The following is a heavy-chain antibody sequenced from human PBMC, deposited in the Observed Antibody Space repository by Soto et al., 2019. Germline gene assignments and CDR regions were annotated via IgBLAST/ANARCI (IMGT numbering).Heavy chain of an antibody. CDR3: AREGYYGSGSYYKWWFDP. CDR2: INHSGST. D-gene: IGHD3-10*01. CDR1: GGSFSGYY. V-gene: IGHV4-34*01. J-gene: IGHJ5*02. Sequence: SETLSLTCAVYGGSFSGYYWSWIRQPPGKGLEWIGEINHSGSTNYNPSLKSRVTISVDTSKNQFSLKLSSVTTADTAVYYCAREGYYGSGSYYKWWFDPWGQGTLVTVSS.